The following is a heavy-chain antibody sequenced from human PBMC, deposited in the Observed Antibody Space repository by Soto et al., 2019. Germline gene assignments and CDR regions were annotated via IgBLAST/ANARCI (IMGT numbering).Heavy chain of an antibody. CDR1: GFTFSSYG. D-gene: IGHD3-16*01. CDR3: VKGAWFDY. V-gene: IGHV3-33*06. J-gene: IGHJ4*02. Sequence: GGSLRLSCAASGFTFSSYGMHWVRQAPGKGLEWVAVIWYDGSNKYYADSVKGRFAISRDNSRNTLYLQMNSLRAEDTAVYFCVKGAWFDYWGQGNMVTVSS. CDR2: IWYDGSNK.